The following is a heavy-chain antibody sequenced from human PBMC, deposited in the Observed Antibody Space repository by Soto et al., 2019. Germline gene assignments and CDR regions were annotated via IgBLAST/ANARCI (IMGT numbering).Heavy chain of an antibody. CDR3: ARSRIVMIVVVGPYFFDS. J-gene: IGHJ4*02. CDR1: GFTFSSYT. D-gene: IGHD3-22*01. CDR2: ISGNGEST. V-gene: IGHV3-23*01. Sequence: EVQLLESGGGLVQPGGSLRLSCAASGFTFSSYTMTWVRQAPGKGPEWVSSISGNGESTKYADSVKGRFTISRDNSKNTLYLQINSLRAEDTAVYYCARSRIVMIVVVGPYFFDSCGQGELVTGSS.